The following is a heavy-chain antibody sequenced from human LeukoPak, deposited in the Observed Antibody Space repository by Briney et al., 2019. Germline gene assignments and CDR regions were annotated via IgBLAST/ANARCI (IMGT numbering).Heavy chain of an antibody. D-gene: IGHD3-9*01. J-gene: IGHJ4*02. Sequence: GASVKVSCKASGYTFTSYGISWARQAPGQGLEWMGWISAYNSNTNYAQKLQGRVTMTTDTSTSTAYMELRSLRSDDTAVYYCARDEDYHILTGYERFDYWGQGTLVTVSS. CDR3: ARDEDYHILTGYERFDY. CDR1: GYTFTSYG. V-gene: IGHV1-18*01. CDR2: ISAYNSNT.